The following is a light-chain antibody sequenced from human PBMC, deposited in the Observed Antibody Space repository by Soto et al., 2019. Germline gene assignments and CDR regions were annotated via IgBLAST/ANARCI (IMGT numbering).Light chain of an antibody. V-gene: IGLV6-57*04. CDR3: QSYDSSKSAVV. CDR2: ENY. J-gene: IGLJ3*02. CDR1: SGSIASSY. Sequence: NFMLTQPHSVSGSPGKTVTISCTRSSGSIASSYVQWYQQRPGSAPTTMIYENYQRPSGVPDRFSGSIESSSTSASLTISGLKTEDEAEYYCQSYDSSKSAVVFGGGTKLTVL.